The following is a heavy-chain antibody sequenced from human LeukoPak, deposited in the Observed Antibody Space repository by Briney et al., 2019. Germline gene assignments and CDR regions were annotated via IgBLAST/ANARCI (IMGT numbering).Heavy chain of an antibody. CDR3: ARSQWLVRDWFDP. CDR2: IYYSGST. Sequence: PSETLTLTCTVSGGSISSYYWSWIRQPPGKGLEWIGYIYYSGSTNYNPSLKSRVTISVDTSKNQFSLKLSSVTAADTAVYYCARSQWLVRDWFDPWGQGTLVTVSS. J-gene: IGHJ5*02. V-gene: IGHV4-59*01. D-gene: IGHD6-19*01. CDR1: GGSISSYY.